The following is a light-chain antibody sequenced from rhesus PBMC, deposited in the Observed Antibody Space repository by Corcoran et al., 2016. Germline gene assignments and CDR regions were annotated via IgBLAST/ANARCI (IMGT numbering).Light chain of an antibody. J-gene: IGKJ1*01. CDR1: QSLVHSNGNTY. CDR2: QVS. Sequence: DVVMTQSPLSLPITPGQPASISCRSSQSLVHSNGNTYLSWYQQKPGQPPRLLIYQVSNRYSGGPYRFSGRGAGTDFTLKMSRVEAEDVGVYYGGQGTHLPTFGQGTKVEIK. CDR3: GQGTHLPT. V-gene: IGKV2-64*01.